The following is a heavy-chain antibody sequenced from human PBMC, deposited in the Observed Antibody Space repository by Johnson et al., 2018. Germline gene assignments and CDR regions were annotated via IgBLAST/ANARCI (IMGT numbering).Heavy chain of an antibody. Sequence: QVQLVQSGAEVKKPGSSVKVSCKASGGTFSSYAISWVRQAPGQGLEWMGGIIPIFGTANYAQKFQGRVTFTADESTSTAYMGLSSLRSEDTAVYYCARGSGYVFNYYYGMDVWGQGTTVTVS. CDR2: IIPIFGTA. D-gene: IGHD5-12*01. V-gene: IGHV1-69*12. CDR3: ARGSGYVFNYYYGMDV. CDR1: GGTFSSYA. J-gene: IGHJ6*02.